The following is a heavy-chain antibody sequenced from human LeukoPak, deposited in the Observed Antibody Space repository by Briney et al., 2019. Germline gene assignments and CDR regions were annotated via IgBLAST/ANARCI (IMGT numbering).Heavy chain of an antibody. CDR3: AREESSGWYERYYYYGMDV. CDR2: INPSGGST. CDR1: GYTFTSYY. V-gene: IGHV1-46*01. Sequence: ASVKVSCKASGYTFTSYYMHWVRQAPGQGLEWMGIINPSGGSTSYAQKFQSRVTMTRDTSTSTVYMELSSLRSEDTAVYYCAREESSGWYERYYYYGMDVWGQGTTVTVSS. D-gene: IGHD6-19*01. J-gene: IGHJ6*02.